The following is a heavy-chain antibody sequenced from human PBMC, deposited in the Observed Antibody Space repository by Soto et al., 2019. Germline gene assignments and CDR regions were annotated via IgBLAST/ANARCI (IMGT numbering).Heavy chain of an antibody. J-gene: IGHJ5*02. CDR1: GFTFTSSA. D-gene: IGHD3-16*01. CDR2: IVVGSGNT. CDR3: AAEPPLWKWFDP. Sequence: GASVKVSCKASGFTFTSSAVQWVRQARGQRLEWIGWIVVGSGNTNYAQKFQERVTITRDMSTSTAYMELSSLRSEDTAMYYCAAEPPLWKWFDPLGQGTLVTVSS. V-gene: IGHV1-58*01.